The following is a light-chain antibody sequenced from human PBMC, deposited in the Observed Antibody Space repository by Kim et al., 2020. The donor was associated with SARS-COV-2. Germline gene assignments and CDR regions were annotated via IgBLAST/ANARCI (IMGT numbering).Light chain of an antibody. CDR2: EVT. V-gene: IGLV2-23*02. J-gene: IGLJ1*01. Sequence: GQSITISCTATSSDVGTYNHVSWYQQHPGKAPKLMIYEVTTRPSGVSNRFSGSKSGNTASLTISGLQAEDESTYYCSSYAGGSTYVFGAGTKLTVL. CDR1: SSDVGTYNH. CDR3: SSYAGGSTYV.